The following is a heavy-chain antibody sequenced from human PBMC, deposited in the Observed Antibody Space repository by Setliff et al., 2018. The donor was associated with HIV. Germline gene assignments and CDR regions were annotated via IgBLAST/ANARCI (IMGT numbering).Heavy chain of an antibody. CDR2: IYYSETT. CDR1: GTSLSSSDFY. D-gene: IGHD3-3*01. CDR3: ARGNYYNLWADPFDF. V-gene: IGHV4-39*07. Sequence: PSETLSLTCSVSGTSLSSSDFYWGWIRQPPGKGLEWIGNIYYSETTYYNSSLKSRVTISVDTSKNQFSLKLSSVTAADTAVYYCARGNYYNLWADPFDFWGQGTLVT. J-gene: IGHJ5*01.